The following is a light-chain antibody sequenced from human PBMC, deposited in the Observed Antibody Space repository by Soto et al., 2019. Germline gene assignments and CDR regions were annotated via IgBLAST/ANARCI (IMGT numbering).Light chain of an antibody. V-gene: IGKV3-11*01. CDR3: QQRSNWLIT. Sequence: EIVLTQSPATLSLSPGERATLASRASQRVSSYLAWYQHKPGQAPRLLLYDASNRATGIPARFSGSGSGTDFNLTISSLEPEAFAVYYCQQRSNWLITFGQGTRLEIK. CDR2: DAS. J-gene: IGKJ5*01. CDR1: QRVSSY.